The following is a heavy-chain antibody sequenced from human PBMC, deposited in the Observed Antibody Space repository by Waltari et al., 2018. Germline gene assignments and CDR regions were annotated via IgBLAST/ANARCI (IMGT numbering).Heavy chain of an antibody. V-gene: IGHV3-9*01. CDR3: LKPHVAVAGVDAFDV. Sequence: EVQLVESGGGLVQPGRSLRLSCAASGFTFDDYAMHWVRQAPGKGLEWVSGISWNSGSIGYADSVKGRFTISRDNAKNSLYLQLNSLRAEDTAVYYCLKPHVAVAGVDAFDVWGPGTLVTVSS. CDR1: GFTFDDYA. J-gene: IGHJ3*01. D-gene: IGHD6-19*01. CDR2: ISWNSGSI.